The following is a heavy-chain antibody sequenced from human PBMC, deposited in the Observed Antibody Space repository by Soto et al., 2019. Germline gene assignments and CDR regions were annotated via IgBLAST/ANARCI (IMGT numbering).Heavy chain of an antibody. Sequence: QVQLVESGGGVVQPGRSLRLSCAASGFIFSSYGMHWVRQAPGKGLEWVAVISYEGSHTYYADSVTGRFTITRHNAKNTLYLPMNRLRPEDTAVYYCAKEVHLGGGSCSWSEGFAYWGQGTLLTVSS. CDR2: ISYEGSHT. J-gene: IGHJ4*02. V-gene: IGHV3-30*18. CDR1: GFIFSSYG. CDR3: AKEVHLGGGSCSWSEGFAY. D-gene: IGHD2-15*01.